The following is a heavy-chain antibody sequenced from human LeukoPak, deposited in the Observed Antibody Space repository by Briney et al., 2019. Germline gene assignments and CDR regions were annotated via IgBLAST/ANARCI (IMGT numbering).Heavy chain of an antibody. D-gene: IGHD2-2*02. CDR1: GFTFSSYW. CDR3: ARDRREYQLLYEDGAFDI. CDR2: IKQDGSEK. V-gene: IGHV3-7*01. Sequence: PGGSLRLSCAASGFTFSSYWMSWVRQAPGKGLEWVANIKQDGSEKYYVDSVKGRFTISRDNAKNSLYLQMNSLRAEDTAVYYCARDRREYQLLYEDGAFDIWGHGTMVTVSS. J-gene: IGHJ3*02.